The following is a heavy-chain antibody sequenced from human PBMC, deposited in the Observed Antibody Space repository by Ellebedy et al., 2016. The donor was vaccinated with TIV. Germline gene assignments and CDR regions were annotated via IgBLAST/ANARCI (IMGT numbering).Heavy chain of an antibody. CDR3: VREYSPQATPTSPDY. V-gene: IGHV3-74*01. CDR2: INSDGTDT. CDR1: AFTFSSYW. J-gene: IGHJ4*02. D-gene: IGHD2-2*01. Sequence: GESLKISXAASAFTFSSYWMHWVRQAPGKGLVWVSRINSDGTDTIYADSVKGRFTMSRDNARNTLYLQMNSLRAEDTAVYYCVREYSPQATPTSPDYWGQGTLVSVSS.